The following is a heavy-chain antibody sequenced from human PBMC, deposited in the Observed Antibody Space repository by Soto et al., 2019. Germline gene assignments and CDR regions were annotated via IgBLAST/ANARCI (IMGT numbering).Heavy chain of an antibody. D-gene: IGHD1-26*01. Sequence: QVPLVQSGPEVKKPGASVKVSCKTSGYTPTNYDIGWVRQAPGQGLAYMGWISAYNGNTNYARKLQDRVTLTTDTSTRTAYMELRSLQSDDTAIYYCARGLYRRGTYYAFDNWGQGTLVTVSS. J-gene: IGHJ4*02. CDR2: ISAYNGNT. CDR1: GYTPTNYD. V-gene: IGHV1-18*01. CDR3: ARGLYRRGTYYAFDN.